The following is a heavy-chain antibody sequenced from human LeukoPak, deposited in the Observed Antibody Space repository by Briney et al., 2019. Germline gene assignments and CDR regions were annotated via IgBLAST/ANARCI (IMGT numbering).Heavy chain of an antibody. Sequence: SETLPLTCTVSGGSIRSFHLTWMRQSRGKELEWIGDVLSSGCTNYNPSFKSRVTISVDSPKNQCSLKLTSLTAADTAVYYCARDQAGYRSGSFYYDGMDVWGQGTTVTVS. V-gene: IGHV4-59*01. CDR2: VLSSGCT. D-gene: IGHD6-19*01. J-gene: IGHJ6*02. CDR3: ARDQAGYRSGSFYYDGMDV. CDR1: GGSIRSFH.